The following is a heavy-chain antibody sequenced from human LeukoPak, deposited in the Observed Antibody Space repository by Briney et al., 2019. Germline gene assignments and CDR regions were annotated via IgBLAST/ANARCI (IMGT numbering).Heavy chain of an antibody. CDR2: ISGSGDST. J-gene: IGHJ6*03. V-gene: IGHV3-23*01. D-gene: IGHD4-23*01. CDR1: GFTFSGNV. Sequence: GGSLRLSCAASGFTFSGNVMTWVRQAPGKGLEWVSDISGSGDSTYYADSVKGRFTISRDNSKNTLYLQMNSLRAEDTAVYYCAAAGGSSPSYYYMDVWGKGTTVSVSS. CDR3: AAAGGSSPSYYYMDV.